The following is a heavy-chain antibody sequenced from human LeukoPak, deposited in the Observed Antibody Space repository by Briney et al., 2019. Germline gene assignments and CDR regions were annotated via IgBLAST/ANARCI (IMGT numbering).Heavy chain of an antibody. CDR3: ARDGTSYYFDY. D-gene: IGHD1-26*01. Sequence: GGSLRLSCAASGFTFSSYAMHWVRQAPGKGLEWVAVMSYDGSNKYYADSVKGRFTISRDNSKNTLYLQMNSLRAEDTAVYYCARDGTSYYFDYWGQGTLVTVSS. J-gene: IGHJ4*02. CDR1: GFTFSSYA. V-gene: IGHV3-30-3*01. CDR2: MSYDGSNK.